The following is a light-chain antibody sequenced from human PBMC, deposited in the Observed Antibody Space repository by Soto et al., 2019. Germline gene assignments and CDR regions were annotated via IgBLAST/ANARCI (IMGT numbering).Light chain of an antibody. CDR3: QQYNAYPWT. V-gene: IGKV1-5*03. J-gene: IGKJ1*01. CDR1: QSISSV. CDR2: KAS. Sequence: DIQMTQSPSTLSASGGDRVTITCRASQSISSVLSWYQQKPWKAPKLLIYKASTLESGVPSNFSGSGSGTEFSLTISSLQPEDFATYFCQQYNAYPWTFGQGTKVDI.